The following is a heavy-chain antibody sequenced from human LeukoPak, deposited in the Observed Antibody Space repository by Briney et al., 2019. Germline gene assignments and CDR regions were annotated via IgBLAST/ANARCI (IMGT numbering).Heavy chain of an antibody. J-gene: IGHJ4*02. V-gene: IGHV3-23*01. CDR2: ISGSGGST. CDR1: GFTLSSYA. Sequence: GGSLTLSCAASGFTLSSYAIRWVRQAPGKGLAWVSAISGSGGSTYYADSVKGRFSISRDNSKNTLYLQMNSLRAEDTAVYYCARHSGSYFVSDYWGQGTLVTVSS. CDR3: ARHSGSYFVSDY. D-gene: IGHD1-26*01.